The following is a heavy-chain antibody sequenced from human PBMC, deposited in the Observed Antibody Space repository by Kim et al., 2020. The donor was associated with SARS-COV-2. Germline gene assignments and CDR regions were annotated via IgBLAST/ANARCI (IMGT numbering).Heavy chain of an antibody. CDR1: GGSISSYY. J-gene: IGHJ6*02. Sequence: SETLSLTCTVSGGSISSYYWSWIRQPPGKGLEWIGYIYYSGSTNYNPSLKSRVTISVDTSKNQFSLKLSSVTAADTAVYYCAGHVGEWLVFRPPASYGMDVWGQGTTVTVSS. V-gene: IGHV4-59*08. CDR3: AGHVGEWLVFRPPASYGMDV. CDR2: IYYSGST. D-gene: IGHD6-19*01.